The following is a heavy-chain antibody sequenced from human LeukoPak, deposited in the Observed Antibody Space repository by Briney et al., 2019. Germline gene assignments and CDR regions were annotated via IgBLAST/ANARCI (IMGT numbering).Heavy chain of an antibody. CDR1: GFTFSSYS. Sequence: GGSLRLSCAASGFTFSSYSMNWVRQAPGKGLEWVSSISSSSSYIYYADSVKGRFTISRDNAKNSLYLQMNSLRAEDTAVYYCAREAVTDAFDIWGQGTMVTVSS. CDR3: AREAVTDAFDI. CDR2: ISSSSSYI. J-gene: IGHJ3*02. D-gene: IGHD4-17*01. V-gene: IGHV3-21*01.